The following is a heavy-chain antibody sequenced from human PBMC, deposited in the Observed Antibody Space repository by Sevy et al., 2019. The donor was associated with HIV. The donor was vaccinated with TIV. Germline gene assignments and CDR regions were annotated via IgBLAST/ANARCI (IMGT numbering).Heavy chain of an antibody. V-gene: IGHV3-7*03. J-gene: IGHJ4*02. D-gene: IGHD3-10*01. CDR2: IKKDGTDK. CDR1: GFTLSNHW. CDR3: ARNRRVEYGGSDY. Sequence: GGSLRLSCGVSGFTLSNHWMSWVRQAPGKGLEWVANIKKDGTDKFYVDSVKGRFSISRDNAENSLYLEMNSLRVEDTAVYYCARNRRVEYGGSDYWGQGTLVTVSS.